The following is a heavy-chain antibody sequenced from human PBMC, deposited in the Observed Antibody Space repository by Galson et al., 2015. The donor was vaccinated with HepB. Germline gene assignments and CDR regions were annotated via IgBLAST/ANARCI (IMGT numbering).Heavy chain of an antibody. V-gene: IGHV4-61*02. Sequence: TLSLTCSVSGGSISSRNYFWSWVRQPAGKGLEWIGRVSSSGSTNQNPSLKSRVTMSVDTSKNQFSLKLSSVAAADAAVYFCARERFTLVRGIIPKYYYHMDVWGKGTTVTVSS. CDR3: ARERFTLVRGIIPKYYYHMDV. J-gene: IGHJ6*03. CDR1: GGSISSRNYF. CDR2: VSSSGST. D-gene: IGHD3-10*01.